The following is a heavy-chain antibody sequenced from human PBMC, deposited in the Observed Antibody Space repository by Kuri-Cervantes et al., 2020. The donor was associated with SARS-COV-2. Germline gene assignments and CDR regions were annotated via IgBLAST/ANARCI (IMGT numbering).Heavy chain of an antibody. CDR1: GFTFSSYG. D-gene: IGHD1-26*01. V-gene: IGHV3-30*02. Sequence: GESLKISCAASGFTFSSYGMHWVRQASGKGLEWVAFIRYDGSNKYYADSVKGRFTISRDNSKNTLYLQMNSLRAEDTAVYYCANSLLLSLDYWGQGTLVTVSS. CDR3: ANSLLLSLDY. J-gene: IGHJ4*02. CDR2: IRYDGSNK.